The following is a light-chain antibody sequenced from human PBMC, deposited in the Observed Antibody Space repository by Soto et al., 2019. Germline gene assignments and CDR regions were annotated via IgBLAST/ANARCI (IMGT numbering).Light chain of an antibody. CDR3: QQYNNWPYT. J-gene: IGKJ2*01. CDR2: GAS. V-gene: IGKV3-15*01. Sequence: EIVMTQAPATLSGSPGERATLSCRASQSVSSNLAWYQQKPGRDPRLLIYGASAKATGIPARFSGGGSGTEFTLTISSLQSEDFAVYYCQQYNNWPYTFGQGTKLDIK. CDR1: QSVSSN.